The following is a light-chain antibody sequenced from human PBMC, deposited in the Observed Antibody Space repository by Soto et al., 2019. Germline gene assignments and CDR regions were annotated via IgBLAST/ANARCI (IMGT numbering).Light chain of an antibody. Sequence: IQLTQSPPFLSASLGDRVTVTCRASHGISNYLAWYQQKPGKVPKLLIYAASTLHSGVPSRFSGSASGTEFTLTINSLQPEDFATDYCQQFNRYPLTFGGGTKVEIQ. V-gene: IGKV1-9*01. CDR1: HGISNY. CDR2: AAS. J-gene: IGKJ4*01. CDR3: QQFNRYPLT.